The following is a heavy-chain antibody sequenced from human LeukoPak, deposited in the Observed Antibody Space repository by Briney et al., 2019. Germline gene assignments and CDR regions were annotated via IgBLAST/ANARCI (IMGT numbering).Heavy chain of an antibody. J-gene: IGHJ4*02. V-gene: IGHV3-15*01. CDR1: GFTFSNAW. D-gene: IGHD5-18*01. CDR2: IKSKTDGGTT. CDR3: SASPPGYRYGPTFDY. Sequence: GGSLRLSCAASGFTFSNAWMSWVRQAPGKGLEWVGRIKSKTDGGTTDYAAPVKGRFTISRDDSKNKLYLQMNSLKTEDTAVYYCSASPPGYRYGPTFDYWGQGTLGTVST.